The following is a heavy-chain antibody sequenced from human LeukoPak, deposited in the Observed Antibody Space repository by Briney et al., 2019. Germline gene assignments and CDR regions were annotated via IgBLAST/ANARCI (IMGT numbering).Heavy chain of an antibody. Sequence: SETLSLTCAVSGGSISSSSWWSWVRQPPGKGLEWIGEISHGGSTNCNPSLESRVTISVDTSKNQFSLNLDSVTAADTAVYFCARVTATTPFDNWGQGILVTVSS. CDR3: ARVTATTPFDN. CDR2: ISHGGST. CDR1: GGSISSSSW. D-gene: IGHD1-1*01. J-gene: IGHJ4*02. V-gene: IGHV4-4*02.